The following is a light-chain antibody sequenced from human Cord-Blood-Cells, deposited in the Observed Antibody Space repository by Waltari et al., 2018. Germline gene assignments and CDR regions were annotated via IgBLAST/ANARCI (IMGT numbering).Light chain of an antibody. CDR3: MQALQTPPYS. Sequence: VMTQSPLSLPVTPGEPASISCRSSQSLLHSNGYNYLDWYLQKPGQSPQLLIYLGSNRASGVPDRFSGSGSGTDFTLKISRVEAEDVGVYYCMQALQTPPYSFGQGTKLEIK. J-gene: IGKJ2*03. V-gene: IGKV2-28*01. CDR2: LGS. CDR1: QSLLHSNGYNY.